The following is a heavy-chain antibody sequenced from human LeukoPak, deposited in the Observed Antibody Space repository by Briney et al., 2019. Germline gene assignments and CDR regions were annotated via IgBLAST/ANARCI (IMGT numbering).Heavy chain of an antibody. CDR3: AKNMTTVGVSSRSDAFDI. Sequence: ETLSLTCSVSGAAISSGDYYWAWIRQPPGKGLEWIGSIFNRGSTYYNPSLKSRVTMSVDTSKNQFSLDLSSVTAADTAVYFCAKNMTTVGVSSRSDAFDIWGQGTMVTVSS. J-gene: IGHJ3*02. CDR2: IFNRGST. CDR1: GAAISSGDYY. V-gene: IGHV4-39*01. D-gene: IGHD4-17*01.